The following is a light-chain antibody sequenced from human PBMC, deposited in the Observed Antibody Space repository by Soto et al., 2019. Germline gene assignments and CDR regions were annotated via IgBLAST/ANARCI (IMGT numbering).Light chain of an antibody. V-gene: IGLV3-1*01. Sequence: SYELTQPPSVPVSPGQTASITCSGDKLGDKYPSWYQQKPGQSPVLVIYQGSKRPSGIPERFSGSNSGNTATLTISGTQAMDEADYFCQAWDRSTLVVFGGGTKVTVL. J-gene: IGLJ2*01. CDR2: QGS. CDR1: KLGDKY. CDR3: QAWDRSTLVV.